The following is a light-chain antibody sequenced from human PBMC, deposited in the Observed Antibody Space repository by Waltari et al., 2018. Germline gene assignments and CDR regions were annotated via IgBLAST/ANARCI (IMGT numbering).Light chain of an antibody. CDR3: QAWGSSTHIV. Sequence: ELPQPPPLSRSPRQTVSLPCPGDKSWDTSLCWYQQKPRQSPVLVIYQDDKRPSGIPERFSGSNSGNTATLTISGTQTMDEGDYYCQAWGSSTHIVFGGGTKLTVL. CDR1: KSWDTS. V-gene: IGLV3-1*01. CDR2: QDD. J-gene: IGLJ3*02.